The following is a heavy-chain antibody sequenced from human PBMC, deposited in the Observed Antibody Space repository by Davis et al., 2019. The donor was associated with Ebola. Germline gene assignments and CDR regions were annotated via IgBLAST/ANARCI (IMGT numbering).Heavy chain of an antibody. D-gene: IGHD2-2*01. CDR1: GYSFTSYW. CDR3: ARQGCSSTSCYDDAFDI. CDR2: IYPGDSDT. Sequence: GESLKISCKGSGYSFTSYWIGWVRQMPGKGLEWMGIIYPGDSDTRYSPSFQGQVTISADKSISTAYLQWSSLKASDTAMYYCARQGCSSTSCYDDAFDIWGQGTMVTVSS. V-gene: IGHV5-51*01. J-gene: IGHJ3*02.